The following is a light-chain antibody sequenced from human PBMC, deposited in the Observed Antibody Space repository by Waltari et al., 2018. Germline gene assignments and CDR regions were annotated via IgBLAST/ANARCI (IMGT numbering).Light chain of an antibody. CDR3: QQRSSGPPVT. CDR2: NAS. J-gene: IGKJ5*01. Sequence: EVVLTQSPPTLSLSPGERATLSCRASQSVSTYLAWYQHKPGQPPRLLIFNASYRATGVPTRCSGSGSGTDFTLTISSLEPEDFAVYYCQQRSSGPPVTFGQGTRVEI. V-gene: IGKV3-11*01. CDR1: QSVSTY.